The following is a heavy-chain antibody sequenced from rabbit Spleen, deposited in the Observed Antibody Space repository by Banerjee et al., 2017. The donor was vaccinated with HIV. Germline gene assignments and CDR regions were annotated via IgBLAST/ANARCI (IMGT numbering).Heavy chain of an antibody. CDR2: IDAGSSGFT. CDR3: ARDLDGVIGWNFGW. D-gene: IGHD4-1*01. CDR1: GFSLSSSYY. V-gene: IGHV1S40*01. Sequence: QSLEESGGDLVKPGASLTLTCTASGFSLSSSYYMCWVRQAPGKGLEWIACIDAGSSGFTYFATWAKGRFTCSKTSSTTVTLQMTSLTAADTATYFCARDLDGVIGWNFGWWGPGTLVTVS. J-gene: IGHJ6*01.